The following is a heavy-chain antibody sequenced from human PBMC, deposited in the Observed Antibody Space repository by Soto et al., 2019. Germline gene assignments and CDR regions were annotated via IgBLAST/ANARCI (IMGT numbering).Heavy chain of an antibody. D-gene: IGHD3-22*01. CDR2: IKSKTDGGTT. J-gene: IGHJ3*02. V-gene: IGHV3-15*07. CDR1: GFTFSNAW. Sequence: GGSLRLSCAASGFTFSNAWMNWVRQAPGKGLEWVGRIKSKTDGGTTDYAAPVKGRFTISRDDSKNTLYLQMSSLKTEDTAVYYCTTTYYDSSGYYRTPYDAFDIWGQGTMVTVSS. CDR3: TTTYYDSSGYYRTPYDAFDI.